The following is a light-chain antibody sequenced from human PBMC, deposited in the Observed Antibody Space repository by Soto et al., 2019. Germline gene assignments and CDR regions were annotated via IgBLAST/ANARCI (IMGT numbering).Light chain of an antibody. CDR2: EVT. CDR3: CSYAGSHWV. V-gene: IGLV2-23*02. J-gene: IGLJ3*02. Sequence: QSALTQPASVSGSPGQSIAISCTGTSSDVGSYNYVSWYQQYPGKAPKLIISEVTKRPSGVSNRFSGSKSGNTASLTISGLQSEDDADYYCCSYAGSHWVFGGGTKVTVL. CDR1: SSDVGSYNY.